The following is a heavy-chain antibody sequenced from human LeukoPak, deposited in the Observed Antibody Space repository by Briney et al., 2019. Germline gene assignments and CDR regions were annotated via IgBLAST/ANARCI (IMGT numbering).Heavy chain of an antibody. CDR1: GYTFTGYY. V-gene: IGHV1-46*01. D-gene: IGHD1-26*01. CDR2: INPSGGST. Sequence: ASVKVSCKASGYTFTGYYMHWVRQAPGQGLEWMGIINPSGGSTSYAQKFQGRATMTRDMSTSTDYMELSSLRSEDTAVYYCARDNSVGDTAWWFDPWGQGTLVTVSS. CDR3: ARDNSVGDTAWWFDP. J-gene: IGHJ5*02.